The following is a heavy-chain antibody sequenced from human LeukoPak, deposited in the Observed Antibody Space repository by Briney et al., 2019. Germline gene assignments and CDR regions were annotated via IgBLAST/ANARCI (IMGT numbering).Heavy chain of an antibody. CDR3: ARDGGSAWFLDY. CDR1: GFTFRTYC. CDR2: ISSSGNTT. J-gene: IGHJ4*02. D-gene: IGHD6-19*01. Sequence: PGGSLRLSCAASGFTFRTYCMSWIRQAPGKGLEWVSYISSSGNTTYNADSVKGRFSITRDNAKNSLYLQMNSLRAEDTAVYYCARDGGSAWFLDYWGQGTLVTVSS. V-gene: IGHV3-11*04.